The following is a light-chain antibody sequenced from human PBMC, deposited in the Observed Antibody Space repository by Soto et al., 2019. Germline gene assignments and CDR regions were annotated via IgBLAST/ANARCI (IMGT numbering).Light chain of an antibody. CDR3: RQYNSYWT. J-gene: IGKJ1*01. CDR1: QSVSLS. CDR2: GAS. V-gene: IGKV3-15*01. Sequence: DRVLTHSPATLSVSLGDSATLSCRASQSVSLSLAWYQMRPGQPPRLLIYGASTRATDIPDRFSGSGSGTDFTLTISSLQPDDFATYYCRQYNSYWTFAQGTKVAIK.